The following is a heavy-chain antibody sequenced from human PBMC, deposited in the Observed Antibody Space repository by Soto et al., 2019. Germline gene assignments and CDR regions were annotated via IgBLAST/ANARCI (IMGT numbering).Heavy chain of an antibody. CDR3: ARGLTTVTTGRYFDL. Sequence: QEQLRLWGAGLLKPSETLSLTCAVYGGSFSGYYWSWIRQPPGKGLEWIGEINHSGSTNYNPSLKSRVTVAVDTSKNQFSLKLSSVSAADTAVYYCARGLTTVTTGRYFDLWGHGTLVTVSS. V-gene: IGHV4-34*01. D-gene: IGHD4-17*01. J-gene: IGHJ2*01. CDR1: GGSFSGYY. CDR2: INHSGST.